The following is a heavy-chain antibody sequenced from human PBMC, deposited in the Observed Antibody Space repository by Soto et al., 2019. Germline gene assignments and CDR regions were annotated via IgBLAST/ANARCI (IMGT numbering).Heavy chain of an antibody. V-gene: IGHV3-15*01. J-gene: IGHJ4*02. D-gene: IGHD3-9*01. Sequence: GGSLRLSCAASGFTFSNAWMSWVRQAPGKGLEWVGRIKSKTDGGTTDYAAPVKGRFTISRDDSKNTLYLQMNSLKTEDTAVYYCTTPYYDILTGSDYWGQGTLVTVSS. CDR3: TTPYYDILTGSDY. CDR1: GFTFSNAW. CDR2: IKSKTDGGTT.